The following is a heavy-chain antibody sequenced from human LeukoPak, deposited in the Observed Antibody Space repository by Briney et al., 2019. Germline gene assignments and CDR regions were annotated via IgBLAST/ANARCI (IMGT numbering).Heavy chain of an antibody. V-gene: IGHV4-59*12. D-gene: IGHD6-6*01. Sequence: SETLSLTCTVSGGSISSYYWSWIRQPPGKGLEWIGYIYYSGSTNYNPSLKSRVTISVDTSKNQFSLKLSSVTAADTAVYYCARLRVYSSSSSIRKASYFDYWGQGTLVTVSS. CDR3: ARLRVYSSSSSIRKASYFDY. J-gene: IGHJ4*02. CDR2: IYYSGST. CDR1: GGSISSYY.